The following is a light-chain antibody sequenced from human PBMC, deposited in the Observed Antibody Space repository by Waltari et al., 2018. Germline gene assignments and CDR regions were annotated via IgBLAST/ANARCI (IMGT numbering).Light chain of an antibody. V-gene: IGKV3-20*01. Sequence: EVVLTQSPGTLYLSPGEKATLSCRASQSLTKRYLAWYQQKPGQPPKLLIYGASSRAAGIPDRFSGSGSGTDFSLTINRLEPDDSAVYYCQQYGSSILYTFGQGTKLEIK. CDR2: GAS. J-gene: IGKJ2*01. CDR1: QSLTKRY. CDR3: QQYGSSILYT.